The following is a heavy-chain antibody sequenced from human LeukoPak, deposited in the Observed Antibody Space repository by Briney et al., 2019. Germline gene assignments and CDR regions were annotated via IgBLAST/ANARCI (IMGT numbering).Heavy chain of an antibody. V-gene: IGHV4-59*01. Sequence: PSEPLSLTCTVSGGSISSYYWSWLRQPPGKGLEWIGYIYYSGSTNYNPSLKSRVTISVDTSKNQFSLKLSSVTAADTAVYYCARGLSGSYGYWGQGTLVTVSS. CDR3: ARGLSGSYGY. CDR1: GGSISSYY. D-gene: IGHD1-26*01. J-gene: IGHJ4*02. CDR2: IYYSGST.